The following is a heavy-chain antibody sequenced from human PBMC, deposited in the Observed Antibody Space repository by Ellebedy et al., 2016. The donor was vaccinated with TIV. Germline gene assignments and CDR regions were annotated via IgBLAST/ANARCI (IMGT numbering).Heavy chain of an antibody. Sequence: GGSLRLXCAASGFTFSSYWMSWVRQAPGKGLEWVANIKQDGSEKYYVDSVKGRFTISRDNAKNTLYLQMNSLRAEDTAVYYCAREAGYYGSGSYYTDYWGQGTLVTVSS. D-gene: IGHD3-10*01. CDR3: AREAGYYGSGSYYTDY. CDR1: GFTFSSYW. V-gene: IGHV3-7*04. J-gene: IGHJ4*02. CDR2: IKQDGSEK.